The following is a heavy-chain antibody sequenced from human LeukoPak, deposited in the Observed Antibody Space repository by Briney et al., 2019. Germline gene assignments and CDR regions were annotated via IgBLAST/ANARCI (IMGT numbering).Heavy chain of an antibody. CDR2: IIPIFGTA. J-gene: IGHJ4*02. V-gene: IGHV1-69*13. CDR3: ARDAPPYSGSYYGAY. CDR1: GGTFSSYA. D-gene: IGHD1-26*01. Sequence: SVKVSCKASGGTFSSYAISWVRQAPGQGLEWMGGIIPIFGTANYAQKFQGRVTITADESTSTAYMELSSLRSEDTAVYYCARDAPPYSGSYYGAYWGQGTLVTVSS.